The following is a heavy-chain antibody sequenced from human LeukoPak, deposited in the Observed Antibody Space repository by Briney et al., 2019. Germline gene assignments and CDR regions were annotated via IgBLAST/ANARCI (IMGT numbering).Heavy chain of an antibody. CDR3: AKSLFTSATGTGRAFHI. Sequence: GGSLRLSCAASGFSFSAYPMGWVRQAPGKGLQWLSGISASGDVTFHADRVKARFAISRDNSKNTLYLQMTGLRAGDTAEYYCAKSLFTSATGTGRAFHIWGQGTMVTVSS. V-gene: IGHV3-23*01. D-gene: IGHD1-1*01. J-gene: IGHJ3*02. CDR1: GFSFSAYP. CDR2: ISASGDVT.